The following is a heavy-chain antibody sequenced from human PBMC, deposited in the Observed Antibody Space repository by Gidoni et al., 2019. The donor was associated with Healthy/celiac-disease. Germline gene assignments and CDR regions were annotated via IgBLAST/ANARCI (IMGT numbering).Heavy chain of an antibody. Sequence: EVQLVVSGVGLVKPGGSLRLFCAASGFTFSSYSMNWVRQGPWKGLEWVSSISSSSSYINYADSVKGRFTISRDNAKNSLYLQMNSLRAEDTAVYYCAGDPRYSGYEYYEDYWGQGTLVTVSS. D-gene: IGHD5-12*01. V-gene: IGHV3-21*01. CDR3: AGDPRYSGYEYYEDY. CDR1: GFTFSSYS. CDR2: ISSSSSYI. J-gene: IGHJ4*02.